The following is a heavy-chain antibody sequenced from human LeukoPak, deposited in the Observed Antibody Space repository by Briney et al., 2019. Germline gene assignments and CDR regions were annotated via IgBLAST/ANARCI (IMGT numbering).Heavy chain of an antibody. CDR2: INHSGST. J-gene: IGHJ4*02. Sequence: SETLSLTCAVYGGSFSGYYWSWIRQPPGEGLEWIGEINHSGSTNYNPSLKSRVTISVDTSKNQFSLKLSSVTAADTAVYYCASRLVGSSSRFDYWGQGTLVTVSS. CDR1: GGSFSGYY. V-gene: IGHV4-34*01. CDR3: ASRLVGSSSRFDY. D-gene: IGHD6-13*01.